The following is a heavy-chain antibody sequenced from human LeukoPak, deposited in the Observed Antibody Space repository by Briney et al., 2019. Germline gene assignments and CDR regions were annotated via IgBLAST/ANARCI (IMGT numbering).Heavy chain of an antibody. CDR3: ARRITMVRGVSNWFDP. J-gene: IGHJ5*02. CDR1: GYSFTSYW. D-gene: IGHD3-10*01. Sequence: GESLKISCKGSGYSFTSYWIGWVRQVPGKGLEWMGIIYPGDSDTRYSPSFQGQVTISADKSISTAYLQWSSLKASDTAMYYCARRITMVRGVSNWFDPWGQGTLVTVSS. V-gene: IGHV5-51*01. CDR2: IYPGDSDT.